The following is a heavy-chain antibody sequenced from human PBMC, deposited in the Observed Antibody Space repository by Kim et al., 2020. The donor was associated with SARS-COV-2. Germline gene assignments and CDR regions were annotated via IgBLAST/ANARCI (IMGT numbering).Heavy chain of an antibody. CDR2: IKQDGSET. J-gene: IGHJ4*02. CDR3: ARDTSIYSDGSGSYGLFAY. CDR1: GFTFSSYW. Sequence: GGSLRLSCAASGFTFSSYWMSWVRQAPGKGLEWVANIKQDGSETYYVDSVKGRFTISRDNAKNSLYLQMNSLRAGDTAVYYCARDTSIYSDGSGSYGLFAYWGQGTLVTVSS. D-gene: IGHD3-10*01. V-gene: IGHV3-7*01.